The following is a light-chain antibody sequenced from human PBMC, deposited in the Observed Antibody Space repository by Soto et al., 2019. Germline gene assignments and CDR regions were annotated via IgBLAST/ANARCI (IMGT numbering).Light chain of an antibody. CDR1: SSDVGGYNY. J-gene: IGLJ2*01. CDR3: SSYTGSSTYVV. CDR2: DVS. V-gene: IGLV2-14*01. Sequence: QSVLTQPASVSGSPGQSITISCTGTSSDVGGYNYVSWYQQHPGKAPKLLIYDVSNRPSGVSSRFSGSKSGNTASLTISGLQAEDEADYYCSSYTGSSTYVVFGGGTQLTVL.